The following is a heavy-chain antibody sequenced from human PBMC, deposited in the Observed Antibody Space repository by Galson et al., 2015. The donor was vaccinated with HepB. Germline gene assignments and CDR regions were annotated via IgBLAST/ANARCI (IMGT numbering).Heavy chain of an antibody. CDR3: AREDYGSGSNYDY. J-gene: IGHJ4*02. Sequence: SLRLSCAASGFTFSTYGMHWVRQAPGKGLEWVAVIWYDGSKKYYADSVKGRFTISRDNSKNTLYLQMNSLRAEDTAVYYCAREDYGSGSNYDYWGQGTLVTVSS. CDR2: IWYDGSKK. CDR1: GFTFSTYG. D-gene: IGHD3-10*01. V-gene: IGHV3-33*08.